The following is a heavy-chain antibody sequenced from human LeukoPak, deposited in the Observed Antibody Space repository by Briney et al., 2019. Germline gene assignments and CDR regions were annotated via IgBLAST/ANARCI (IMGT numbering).Heavy chain of an antibody. CDR1: GFTFSSYS. V-gene: IGHV3-21*01. CDR3: ARFYGPRAFDI. CDR2: ISSSSSYI. D-gene: IGHD2/OR15-2a*01. J-gene: IGHJ3*02. Sequence: GGSLRLSCAASGFTFSSYSMNWVRQAPGKGLEWVSSISSSSSYIYYADSVKGRFTISRDNAKNSLYLQMNSLRAEGTAVYYCARFYGPRAFDIWGQGTMVTVSS.